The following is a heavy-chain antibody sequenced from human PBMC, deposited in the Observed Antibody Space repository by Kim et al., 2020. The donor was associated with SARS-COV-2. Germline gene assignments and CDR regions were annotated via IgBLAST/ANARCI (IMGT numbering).Heavy chain of an antibody. CDR3: ARARAITGLDP. Sequence: TYYERNFQGRVTVTGDRSISTIYMDLSSLRSDYTAVYYCARARAITGLDPWGQGTLVTVSS. J-gene: IGHJ5*02. CDR2: T. V-gene: IGHV1-2*02.